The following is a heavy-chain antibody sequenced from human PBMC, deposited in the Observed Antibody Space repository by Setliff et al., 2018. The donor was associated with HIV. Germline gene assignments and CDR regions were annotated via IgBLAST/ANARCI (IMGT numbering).Heavy chain of an antibody. D-gene: IGHD2-2*01. Sequence: SETLSLTCTVSGGSISSYYWSWIRQPPGKGLEWIGYIYTSGSTNYNPSLKSRVTISVDTSKNQFSLKLSSVTAEDTAVYYCATGAAKYQLRSDYWGQGTLVTVSS. CDR3: ATGAAKYQLRSDY. CDR2: IYTSGST. CDR1: GGSISSYY. J-gene: IGHJ4*02. V-gene: IGHV4-4*09.